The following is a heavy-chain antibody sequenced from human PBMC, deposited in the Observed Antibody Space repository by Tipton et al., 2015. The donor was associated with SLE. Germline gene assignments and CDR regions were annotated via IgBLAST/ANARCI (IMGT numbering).Heavy chain of an antibody. CDR2: INQSGST. J-gene: IGHJ4*02. CDR3: AGAVGRAAGLRDN. V-gene: IGHV4-34*01. D-gene: IGHD6-13*01. Sequence: TLSLTCAVYGGSSSGDHCVWIRQPPGIGQEWIEEINQSGSTNSYSSLKSRLIMSVDASKNQISLKLSSVTAADAAIYYCAGAVGRAAGLRDNWGQGTLVSVPS. CDR1: GGSSSGDH.